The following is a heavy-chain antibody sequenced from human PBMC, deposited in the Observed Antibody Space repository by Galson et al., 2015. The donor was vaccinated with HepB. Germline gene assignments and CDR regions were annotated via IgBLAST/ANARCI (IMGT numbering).Heavy chain of an antibody. J-gene: IGHJ4*02. D-gene: IGHD3-16*01. CDR3: AKDSGFGGEDY. V-gene: IGHV3-23*01. CDR1: GFTFYVYT. Sequence: SLRLSCAASGFTFYVYTMNWVRQAPGKGLEWVSAVRGSGTGTWYADSVKGRFTISRDDSKNTVFLQMNSLRAEDTAIYYCAKDSGFGGEDYWGQGVLATVSS. CDR2: VRGSGTGT.